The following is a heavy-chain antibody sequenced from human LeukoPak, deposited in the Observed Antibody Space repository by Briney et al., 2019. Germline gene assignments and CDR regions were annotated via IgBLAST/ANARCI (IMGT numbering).Heavy chain of an antibody. J-gene: IGHJ4*02. D-gene: IGHD3-22*01. Sequence: GGSLRLSCAFSGITLSYYGMSWVRQAPRKGLEWVAGISGSGGGTNYADSVRGRFTISRDNSKNTLYLQMHSLRAADTAVYFCAKRGVVIRVILVGFHKEAYYFDSWGQGALVTVSS. CDR2: ISGSGGGT. CDR3: AKRGVVIRVILVGFHKEAYYFDS. V-gene: IGHV3-23*01. CDR1: GITLSYYG.